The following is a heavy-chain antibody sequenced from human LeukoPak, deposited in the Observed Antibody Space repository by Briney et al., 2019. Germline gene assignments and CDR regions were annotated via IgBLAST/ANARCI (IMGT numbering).Heavy chain of an antibody. CDR1: GGTSNSHA. CDR2: IIPNLGTT. Sequence: PRASVKVSCKASGGTSNSHAISWVRQAPGQGLEWMGRIIPNLGTTNRAQNFQDRVTLTADKSTNTAYMELTSLTSDDTAVYYCATTNDGGGYQWGDFFDFWGQGTLVTVSP. V-gene: IGHV1-69*04. J-gene: IGHJ4*02. CDR3: ATTNDGGGYQWGDFFDF. D-gene: IGHD3-22*01.